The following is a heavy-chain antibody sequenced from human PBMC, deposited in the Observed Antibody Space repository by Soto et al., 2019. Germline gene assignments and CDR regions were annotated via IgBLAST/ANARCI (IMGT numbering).Heavy chain of an antibody. Sequence: QVQLQEPGPGLVKPSQTLSLTCTISGGSISSGDYYWSWIRQPPGKGLEWIGCIYYSGSTYYNTSPXSXVXIXXDPSKNQFPLKLSSVTAADTAVYYCALTGYYDVDYWGQGTLVTVSS. D-gene: IGHD3-9*01. J-gene: IGHJ4*02. V-gene: IGHV4-30-4*01. CDR1: GGSISSGDYY. CDR2: IYYSGST. CDR3: ALTGYYDVDY.